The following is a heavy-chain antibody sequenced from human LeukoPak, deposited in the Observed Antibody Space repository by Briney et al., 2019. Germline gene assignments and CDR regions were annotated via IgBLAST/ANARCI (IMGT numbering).Heavy chain of an antibody. CDR3: AVNHYYDSSGSFSPFDY. CDR2: IIPILGIA. Sequence: SVKVSCKASGGTFSSYAISWVRQAPGQGLEWMGRIIPILGIANYAQKFQGRVTITADKSTSTAYMELSSLRSEDTAVYYCAVNHYYDSSGSFSPFDYWGQGTLVTVSS. D-gene: IGHD3-22*01. CDR1: GGTFSSYA. V-gene: IGHV1-69*04. J-gene: IGHJ4*02.